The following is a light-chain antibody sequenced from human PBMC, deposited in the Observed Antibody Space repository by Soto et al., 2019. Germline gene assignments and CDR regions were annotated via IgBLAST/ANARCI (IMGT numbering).Light chain of an antibody. CDR1: QSVGSDL. J-gene: IGKJ4*01. Sequence: LVLTQSPGTLSLSPGERATLSCRASQSVGSDLLAWYQQKPGQAPRLLISSDSRRASGIPDRFSGSGSGTDFTLTISRLEAEDSAVYWCQQYQTSPTFGGGTKVEIK. CDR3: QQYQTSPT. CDR2: SDS. V-gene: IGKV3-20*01.